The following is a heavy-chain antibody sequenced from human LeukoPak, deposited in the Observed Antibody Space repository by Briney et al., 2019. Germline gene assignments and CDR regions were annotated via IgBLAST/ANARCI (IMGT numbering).Heavy chain of an antibody. D-gene: IGHD1-26*01. V-gene: IGHV1-69*05. CDR3: ARGVRVVATTTGFDY. Sequence: SVKVSCKASGGTFSSYAISWVRQAPGQGLEWMGRIIPIFGTANDAQKFQRRVTITTDESTSTAYKELSSLRSEDTAVYYCARGVRVVATTTGFDYWGQGTLVTVSS. CDR2: IIPIFGTA. J-gene: IGHJ4*02. CDR1: GGTFSSYA.